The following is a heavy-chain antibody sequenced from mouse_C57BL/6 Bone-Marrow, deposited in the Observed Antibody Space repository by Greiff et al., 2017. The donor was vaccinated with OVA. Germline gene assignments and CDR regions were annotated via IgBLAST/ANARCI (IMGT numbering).Heavy chain of an antibody. V-gene: IGHV5-12*01. J-gene: IGHJ4*01. CDR2: ISNGGGST. D-gene: IGHD4-1*01. CDR3: ARDSLGMDY. CDR1: GFTFSDYY. Sequence: EVQGVESGGGLVQPGGSLKLSCAASGFTFSDYYMYWVRQTPEKRLEWVAYISNGGGSTYYPDTVKGRFTISRDNAKNTLYLQMSRLKSEDTAMYYCARDSLGMDYWGQGTSVTVSS.